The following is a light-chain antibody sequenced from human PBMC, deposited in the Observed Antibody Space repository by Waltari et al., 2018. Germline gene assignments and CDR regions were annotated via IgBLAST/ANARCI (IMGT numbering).Light chain of an antibody. CDR1: NLRVYY. J-gene: IGLJ2*01. CDR2: GKN. Sequence: SSELTQDPAVSVALGQTVRITCQGANLRVYYPNWCQQKPGQAPLLVIYGKNNRPSGIPDRFSASTSRNTASLTITGAQAEDEGHYYCSSRDSSGDVIFGGGTKLTVL. CDR3: SSRDSSGDVI. V-gene: IGLV3-19*01.